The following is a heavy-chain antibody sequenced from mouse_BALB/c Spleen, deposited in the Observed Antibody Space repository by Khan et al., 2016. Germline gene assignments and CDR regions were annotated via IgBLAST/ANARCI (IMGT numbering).Heavy chain of an antibody. V-gene: IGHV14-4*02. CDR2: IDPENGDT. Sequence: VQLQQSGAELVRSGASVKLSCTASGFNIKDYYMYWVKQRPEQGLEWIGWIDPENGDTEYAPKFQGKATMTADTSSNTAYLQLSSLTSEDTAVYYCNAWGAMDYWGQGTSVTVSS. J-gene: IGHJ4*01. CDR1: GFNIKDYY. CDR3: NAWGAMDY.